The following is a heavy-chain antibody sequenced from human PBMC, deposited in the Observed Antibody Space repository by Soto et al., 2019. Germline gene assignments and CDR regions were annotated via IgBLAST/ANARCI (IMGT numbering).Heavy chain of an antibody. CDR3: ARHRPYCSSTSCYVHGMDV. CDR1: VYSFTSYW. Sequence: GKPLKICCKVSVYSFTSYWIGWVRQMPGKGLEWMGIIYPGDSDTRYSPSFQGQVTISADKSISTAYLQWSSLKASDTAMYYCARHRPYCSSTSCYVHGMDVWGQGTTVTVSS. D-gene: IGHD2-2*01. V-gene: IGHV5-51*01. CDR2: IYPGDSDT. J-gene: IGHJ6*02.